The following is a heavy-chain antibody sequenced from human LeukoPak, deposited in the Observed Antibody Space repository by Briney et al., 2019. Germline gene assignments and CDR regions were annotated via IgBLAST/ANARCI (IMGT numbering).Heavy chain of an antibody. D-gene: IGHD2-15*01. V-gene: IGHV3-23*01. CDR1: RFTFSSYA. CDR2: ISGSGGST. Sequence: GGSLRLSCVASRFTFSSYAMSWVRQAPGKGLEWVSAISGSGGSTYYADSVKGRITISRDNSKNTLFLQMNSLRAEDTAVYSCAKRHCSGGSCYADSYGMDVWGQGTTVTVSS. CDR3: AKRHCSGGSCYADSYGMDV. J-gene: IGHJ6*02.